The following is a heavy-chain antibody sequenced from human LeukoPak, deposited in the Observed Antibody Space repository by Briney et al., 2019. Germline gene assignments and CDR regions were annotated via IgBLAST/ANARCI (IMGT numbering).Heavy chain of an antibody. CDR1: GGSFSGYY. J-gene: IGHJ4*02. CDR2: MNHSGST. Sequence: SETLSLTCAVYGGSFSGYYWSWIRQPPGKGLEWIGEMNHSGSTNYNPSLKSRVTISVDTSKNQFSVKLSSVTAADTAVYYCARTGPRQLIDYWGQGTLVTVSS. CDR3: ARTGPRQLIDY. V-gene: IGHV4-34*01. D-gene: IGHD6-19*01.